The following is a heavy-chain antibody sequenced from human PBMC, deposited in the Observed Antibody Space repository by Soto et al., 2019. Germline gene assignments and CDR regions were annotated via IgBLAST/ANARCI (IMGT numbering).Heavy chain of an antibody. Sequence: GGSLRLSCAASGFTFSSYAMHWVRQAPGKGLEWVAVISYDGSNKYYADSVKGRFTISRDNSKNTLYLQMNSLRAEDTAVYYCARDKTGLGTKIIDYWGQGTLVTVSS. D-gene: IGHD1-1*01. CDR2: ISYDGSNK. J-gene: IGHJ4*02. V-gene: IGHV3-30-3*01. CDR1: GFTFSSYA. CDR3: ARDKTGLGTKIIDY.